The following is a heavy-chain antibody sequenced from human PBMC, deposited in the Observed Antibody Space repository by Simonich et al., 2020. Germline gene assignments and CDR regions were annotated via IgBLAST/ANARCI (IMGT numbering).Heavy chain of an antibody. V-gene: IGHV3-30*18. CDR3: AKDKGAAASDYFDY. Sequence: GGGVVQPGRSLRLSCAASGCTFSSYGMHWVRQAPGKGLEWVAVIWYDGSNKYYADSVKGRFTISRDNSKNTLYLQMNSLRAEDTAMYYCAKDKGAAASDYFDYWGQGTLVTVSS. J-gene: IGHJ4*02. CDR1: GCTFSSYG. D-gene: IGHD6-13*01. CDR2: IWYDGSNK.